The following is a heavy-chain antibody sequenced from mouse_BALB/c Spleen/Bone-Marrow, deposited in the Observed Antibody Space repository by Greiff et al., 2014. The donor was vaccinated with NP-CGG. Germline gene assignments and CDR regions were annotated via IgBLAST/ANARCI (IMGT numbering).Heavy chain of an antibody. Sequence: EVKLMESGGGLVQPGGSLRLSCATSGFTFTDYYMNWVRQPPGKALECLGFIRNKAYSYTTEYSASVKGRFTISRDNSQSILYLQMNTLRAEDSATYYCARDMGGLLFDYWGQGTTLTVSS. J-gene: IGHJ2*01. D-gene: IGHD2-3*01. CDR2: IRNKAYSYTT. CDR3: ARDMGGLLFDY. CDR1: GFTFTDYY. V-gene: IGHV7-3*02.